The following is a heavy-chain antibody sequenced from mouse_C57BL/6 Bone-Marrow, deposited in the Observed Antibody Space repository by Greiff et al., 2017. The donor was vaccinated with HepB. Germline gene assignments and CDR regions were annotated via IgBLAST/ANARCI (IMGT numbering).Heavy chain of an antibody. J-gene: IGHJ1*03. V-gene: IGHV5-6*01. CDR1: GFTFSSYG. D-gene: IGHD1-1*01. Sequence: EVQLQESGGDLVKPGGSLKLSCAASGFTFSSYGMSWVRQTPDKRLEWVATISSGGSYTYSPDSVKGRFTISRDNAKNTLYLQMSSLKSEDTAMYYCARHGGASYYYGSRREYFDVWGTGTTVTVSS. CDR3: ARHGGASYYYGSRREYFDV. CDR2: ISSGGSYT.